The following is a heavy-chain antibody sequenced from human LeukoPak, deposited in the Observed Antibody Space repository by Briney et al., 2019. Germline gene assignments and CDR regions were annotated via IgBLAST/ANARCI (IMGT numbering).Heavy chain of an antibody. V-gene: IGHV1-69*05. Sequence: SVKVSCKAPGGTFSSYAISWVRQAPGQGLEWMGGIIPIFGTANYAQKFQGRVTITTDESTSTAYMELSSLRSEDTAVYYCARMRYSSSWYIGYYYYMDVWGKGTTVTVSS. J-gene: IGHJ6*03. CDR3: ARMRYSSSWYIGYYYYMDV. CDR2: IIPIFGTA. D-gene: IGHD6-13*01. CDR1: GGTFSSYA.